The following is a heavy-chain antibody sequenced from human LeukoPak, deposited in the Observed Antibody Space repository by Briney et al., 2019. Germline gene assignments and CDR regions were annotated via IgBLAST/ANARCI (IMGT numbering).Heavy chain of an antibody. V-gene: IGHV3-23*01. CDR2: ISGSGGST. D-gene: IGHD5-24*01. CDR1: GFTFSSYA. J-gene: IGHJ4*02. CDR3: ARARDGDIGY. Sequence: GGSLRLSCAASGFTFSSYAMSWVRQAPGKGLEWVSAISGSGGSTYYADSVKGRFTISRDNAKNSLYLQMNSLRAEDTAVYYCARARDGDIGYWGQGTLVTVSS.